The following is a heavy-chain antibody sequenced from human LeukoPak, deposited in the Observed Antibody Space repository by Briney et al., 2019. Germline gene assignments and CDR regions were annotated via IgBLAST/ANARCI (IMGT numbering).Heavy chain of an antibody. CDR2: ISGSGGGT. CDR3: ARQLLCFDY. D-gene: IGHD2-2*01. Sequence: GGSLRLSCAAPGFIFSSYAISWVRQAPGKGLEWVSTISGSGGGTYYADSVKGRFTISRDNSKNTLYLQMNSLRAEDTAVYYCARQLLCFDYWGQGTLVTVSS. V-gene: IGHV3-23*01. J-gene: IGHJ4*02. CDR1: GFIFSSYA.